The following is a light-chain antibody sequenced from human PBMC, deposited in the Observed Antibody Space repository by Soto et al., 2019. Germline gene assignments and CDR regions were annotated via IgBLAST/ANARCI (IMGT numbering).Light chain of an antibody. V-gene: IGKV1-33*01. CDR1: QDISNY. CDR2: DAS. Sequence: DIQMTQSPSSLSASMGDRVTITCQASQDISNYLNWYQQKPGKAPKLLIYDASNLETGVPSRFSGSASGADFTFTISNLQPEDIATYYCQQYDDLPYTFGQGTKLEIK. J-gene: IGKJ2*01. CDR3: QQYDDLPYT.